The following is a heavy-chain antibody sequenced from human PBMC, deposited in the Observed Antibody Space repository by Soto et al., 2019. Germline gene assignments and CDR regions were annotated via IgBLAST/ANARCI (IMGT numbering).Heavy chain of an antibody. D-gene: IGHD6-13*01. CDR1: GYTFTSYG. CDR3: ATSGELVHYFDY. V-gene: IGHV1-18*01. J-gene: IGHJ4*02. CDR2: ISAYNGNT. Sequence: ASVKVSCKASGYTFTSYGISWVRQAPGQGLEWMGWISAYNGNTNYAQKLQGRVTMTTDTSTSTAYMELRSLRSEDTAVYYCATSGELVHYFDYWGQRTLVTVSX.